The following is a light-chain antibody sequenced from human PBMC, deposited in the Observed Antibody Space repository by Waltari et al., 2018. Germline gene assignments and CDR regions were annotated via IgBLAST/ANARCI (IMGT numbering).Light chain of an antibody. CDR3: SSYTSSTIVV. Sequence: QSALTQPASVSGSPGQSITISCTGTSSDVGDYNYVSWYQQHPGKAPKLMIYDVSKRPSGGSNHFSGSKSGNTASLTISGLQAEDEADYYCSSYTSSTIVVFGGGTKLTVL. CDR1: SSDVGDYNY. J-gene: IGLJ2*01. CDR2: DVS. V-gene: IGLV2-14*01.